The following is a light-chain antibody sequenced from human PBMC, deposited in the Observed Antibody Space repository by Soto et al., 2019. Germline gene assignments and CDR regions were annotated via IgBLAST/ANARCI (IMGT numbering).Light chain of an antibody. Sequence: DIQMTQYPSSLSASXXDRVXITCLTSQTITTSLNWYRQKPGKAPDXXIYAASSLQSGIPSRFGGRGSGTDFTLTITGLQPEDFATYYCQQNYSLPITFGQGTRLEI. CDR1: QTITTS. CDR2: AAS. J-gene: IGKJ5*01. V-gene: IGKV1-39*01. CDR3: QQNYSLPIT.